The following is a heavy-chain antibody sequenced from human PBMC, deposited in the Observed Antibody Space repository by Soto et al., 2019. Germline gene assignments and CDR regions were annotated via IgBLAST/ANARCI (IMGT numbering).Heavy chain of an antibody. J-gene: IGHJ4*02. Sequence: LVESGVGVVQPGRSLRLSCAASGFTFSSYAMHWVRQAPGKGLEWVTVISYDGSNEDYADSVKGRFTVSRDNSKNTLYLQMDSLRTEDSAVYYCAKDRTFNYYGSGSYGLWGQGTLVTVSS. CDR2: ISYDGSNE. D-gene: IGHD3-10*01. V-gene: IGHV3-30*18. CDR1: GFTFSSYA. CDR3: AKDRTFNYYGSGSYGL.